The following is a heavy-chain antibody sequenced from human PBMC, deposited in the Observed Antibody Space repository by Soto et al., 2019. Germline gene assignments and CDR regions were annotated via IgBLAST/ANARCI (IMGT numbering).Heavy chain of an antibody. D-gene: IGHD3-3*01. CDR3: ARPWAPNDFWSGPDY. V-gene: IGHV3-30-3*01. Sequence: QVQLVESGGGVVQPGRSLRLSCAASGFTFSSYAMHWVRQAPGKGLEWVAVISNDGSDKYYADSVRGRFTISRDNSKNTLYLQMISLRAEDTALYYCARPWAPNDFWSGPDYWGQGTLVTVSS. CDR1: GFTFSSYA. CDR2: ISNDGSDK. J-gene: IGHJ4*02.